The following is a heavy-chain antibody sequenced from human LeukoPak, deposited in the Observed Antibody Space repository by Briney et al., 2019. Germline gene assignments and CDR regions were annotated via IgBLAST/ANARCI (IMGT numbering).Heavy chain of an antibody. J-gene: IGHJ4*02. CDR3: ARDSSSWYGDY. V-gene: IGHV3-48*03. Sequence: GVSLRLSCAASGFTFSSYEMNGVRQAPGKGLEGVSYISSSGSTIYYADSVKGRFTISRDNAKNSLYLQMNSLRAEDTAVYYCARDSSSWYGDYWGQGTLVTVSS. CDR1: GFTFSSYE. CDR2: ISSSGSTI. D-gene: IGHD6-13*01.